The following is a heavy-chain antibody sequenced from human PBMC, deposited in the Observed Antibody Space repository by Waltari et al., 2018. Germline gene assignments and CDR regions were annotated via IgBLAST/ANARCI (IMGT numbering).Heavy chain of an antibody. D-gene: IGHD4-17*01. V-gene: IGHV3-30*01. CDR1: GFTFSSYA. CDR2: KSYDGSNK. J-gene: IGHJ4*02. CDR3: AAGWGMTTVTTWDY. Sequence: QVQLVESGGGVVPPGRSLRLSCAASGFTFSSYALHWVRQAPGKGLEWVAVKSYDGSNKYYADSVKGRFTISRDNSKNTLYLQMNSLRAEDTAVYYCAAGWGMTTVTTWDYWGQGTLVTVSS.